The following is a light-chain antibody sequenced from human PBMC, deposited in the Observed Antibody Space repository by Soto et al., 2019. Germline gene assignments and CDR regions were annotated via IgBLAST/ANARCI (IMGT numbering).Light chain of an antibody. V-gene: IGKV2-28*01. Sequence: DIVMTQSPLSLPVTPGEPASISCRSSQSLLHSNGNTYLDWYLQKPGQSPQLLIYFGSNRASRVPDRFSGSGSGTDFTLKISRVEAEDVGVYYCMQTLQTPLTFGGGTKVDI. J-gene: IGKJ4*01. CDR1: QSLLHSNGNTY. CDR3: MQTLQTPLT. CDR2: FGS.